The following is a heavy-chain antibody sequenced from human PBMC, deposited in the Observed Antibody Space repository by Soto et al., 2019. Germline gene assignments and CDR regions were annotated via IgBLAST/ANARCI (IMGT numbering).Heavy chain of an antibody. CDR1: GGTFSSYT. J-gene: IGHJ6*02. V-gene: IGHV1-69*08. Sequence: QVQLVQSGGEVKKPGSSVKVSCKASGGTFSSYTISWVRQAPGQGLEWMGRIIPILGIANYAQKFQGRVTITADKSTSTAYMELSSLRSEDTAVYYCARDPTVAYYYGMDVWGQGTTVTVSS. CDR3: ARDPTVAYYYGMDV. D-gene: IGHD4-17*01. CDR2: IIPILGIA.